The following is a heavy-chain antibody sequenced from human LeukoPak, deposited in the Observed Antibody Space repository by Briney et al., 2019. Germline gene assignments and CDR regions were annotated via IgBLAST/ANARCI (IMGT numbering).Heavy chain of an antibody. V-gene: IGHV1-69*01. CDR1: GGTFSSYA. Sequence: GSSVKVSCKASGGTFSSYAISWVRQAPGQGLEWMGGIIPIFGTANYAQKFQDRVTITADESTSTAYMELSSLRSEDTAVYYCARSTLGTYYYDSSGYYPFDYWGQGTLVTVSS. J-gene: IGHJ4*02. D-gene: IGHD3-22*01. CDR3: ARSTLGTYYYDSSGYYPFDY. CDR2: IIPIFGTA.